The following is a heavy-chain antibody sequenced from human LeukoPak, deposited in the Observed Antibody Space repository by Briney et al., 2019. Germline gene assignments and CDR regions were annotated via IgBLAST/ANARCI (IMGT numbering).Heavy chain of an antibody. V-gene: IGHV1-69*06. J-gene: IGHJ4*02. Sequence: SVKVSRKASGGTFSSYAISWVRQAPGQGLEWMGGIIPIFGTANYAQKFQGRVTITADKSTSTAYMELSSLRSEDTAVYYCASRPRDIVATITDYWGQGTLVTVSS. CDR2: IIPIFGTA. CDR1: GGTFSSYA. CDR3: ASRPRDIVATITDY. D-gene: IGHD5-12*01.